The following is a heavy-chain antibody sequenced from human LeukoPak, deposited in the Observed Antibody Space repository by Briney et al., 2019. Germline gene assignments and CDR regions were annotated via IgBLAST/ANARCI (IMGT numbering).Heavy chain of an antibody. CDR1: GFTFSSYA. D-gene: IGHD2-21*02. V-gene: IGHV3-23*01. CDR2: ISGSGGST. J-gene: IGHJ3*02. Sequence: PGGSLRLSCAASGFTFSSYAMSWVRQAPGKGLEWVSAISGSGGSTYYADSVKGRFTISRDNSKNTLYLQMNSLRAEDTAVYYCAKGVPYCGGDCWDAFDIWGQGTMVTVSS. CDR3: AKGVPYCGGDCWDAFDI.